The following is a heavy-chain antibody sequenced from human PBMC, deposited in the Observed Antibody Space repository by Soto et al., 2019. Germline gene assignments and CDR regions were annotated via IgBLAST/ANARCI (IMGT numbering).Heavy chain of an antibody. CDR3: ARQYCGGDCHLDY. V-gene: IGHV3-7*01. D-gene: IGHD2-21*02. Sequence: GGSLRLSCAASGFTVSNYLMSWVRQAPGKGLEWVANINKDGSETNYVDSVKGRFTISRDNAKNSLYLQMNSLRIEDTAGYYCARQYCGGDCHLDYWGQGTLVTVSS. J-gene: IGHJ4*02. CDR2: INKDGSET. CDR1: GFTVSNYL.